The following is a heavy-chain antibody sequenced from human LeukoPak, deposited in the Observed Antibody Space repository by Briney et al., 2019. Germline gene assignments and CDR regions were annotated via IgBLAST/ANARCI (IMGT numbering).Heavy chain of an antibody. CDR3: AIIVGACFDY. J-gene: IGHJ4*02. V-gene: IGHV4-59*04. CDR1: GGSISSYY. Sequence: PSETLSLTCTVSGGSISSYYWSWIRQPPGKGLEWIGYIYYSGSTYYNPSLKSRVTISVDTSKNQFSLKLSSVTAADTAVYYCAIIVGACFDYWGQGTLVTVSS. D-gene: IGHD1-26*01. CDR2: IYYSGST.